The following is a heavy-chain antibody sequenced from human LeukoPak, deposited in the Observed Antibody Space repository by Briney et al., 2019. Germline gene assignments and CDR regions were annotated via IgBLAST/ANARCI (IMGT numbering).Heavy chain of an antibody. V-gene: IGHV4-30-4*08. J-gene: IGHJ4*02. Sequence: SQTLSLTCTVSGGSISSGNYYWSWIRQPPGKGLEWIGYIYYSGSTYYNPSLKSRVTISADTSENQLSLKVSSVTAADTAVYYCARLFGVMRDFDYWGQGTLVTVSS. CDR1: GGSISSGNYY. CDR3: ARLFGVMRDFDY. D-gene: IGHD3-3*01. CDR2: IYYSGST.